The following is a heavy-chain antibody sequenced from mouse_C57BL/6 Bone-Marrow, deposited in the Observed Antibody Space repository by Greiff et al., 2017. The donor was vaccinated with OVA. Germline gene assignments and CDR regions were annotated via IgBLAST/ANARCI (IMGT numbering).Heavy chain of an antibody. Sequence: QVQLQQSGAELVRPGASVKLSCKASGYTFTSYGISWVKQRPGQGLEWIGEIYPRSGNTYYNEKFKGKATLTVDKSSSTAYMELRSLTSEDSAVYGCAREVVYRGKAWFAYWGQGTLVTVSA. CDR3: AREVVYRGKAWFAY. V-gene: IGHV1-81*01. CDR2: IYPRSGNT. CDR1: GYTFTSYG. D-gene: IGHD2-14*01. J-gene: IGHJ3*01.